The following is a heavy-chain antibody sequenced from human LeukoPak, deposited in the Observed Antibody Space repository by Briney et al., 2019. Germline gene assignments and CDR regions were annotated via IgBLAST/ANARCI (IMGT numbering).Heavy chain of an antibody. V-gene: IGHV1-69*13. D-gene: IGHD5-24*01. CDR2: IIPIFGTA. CDR1: GYTFTSYG. J-gene: IGHJ5*02. Sequence: ASVKVSCKASGYTFTSYGISWVRQAPGQGLEWMGGIIPIFGTANYAQKFQGRVTITADESTSTAYMELSSLRSEDTAVYYCARREMATISLDPWGQGTLVTVSS. CDR3: ARREMATISLDP.